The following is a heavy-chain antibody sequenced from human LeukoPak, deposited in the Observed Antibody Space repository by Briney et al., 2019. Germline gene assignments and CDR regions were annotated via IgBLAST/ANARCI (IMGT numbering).Heavy chain of an antibody. V-gene: IGHV1-69*05. CDR1: GGTFSSYA. CDR3: ARGAAGPPHYFDY. Sequence: SVKVSCKASGGTFSSYAISWVRQAPGQGLEWMGGIIPIFGTANYAQKFQGRVTITTDESTSTAYMELSSLRSEDTAVYYCARGAAGPPHYFDYWGQGTLVTVSS. J-gene: IGHJ4*02. D-gene: IGHD6-19*01. CDR2: IIPIFGTA.